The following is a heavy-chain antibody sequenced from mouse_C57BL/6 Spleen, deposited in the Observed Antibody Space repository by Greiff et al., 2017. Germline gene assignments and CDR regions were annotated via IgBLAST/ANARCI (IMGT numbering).Heavy chain of an antibody. CDR2: ISYDGSN. D-gene: IGHD1-1*01. CDR3: ARGTTVDMDY. CDR1: GYSITSGYY. J-gene: IGHJ4*01. Sequence: EVKLQESGPGLVKPSQSLSLTCSVTGYSITSGYYWNWIRQFPGNKLEWMGYISYDGSNNYNPSLKNRISITRDTSKNQFFLKLNSVTTEDTATYYCARGTTVDMDYWGQGTSVTVSS. V-gene: IGHV3-6*01.